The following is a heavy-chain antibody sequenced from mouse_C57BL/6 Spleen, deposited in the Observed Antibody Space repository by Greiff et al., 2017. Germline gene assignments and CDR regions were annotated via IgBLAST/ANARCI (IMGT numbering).Heavy chain of an antibody. CDR1: GYTFTSYD. Sequence: QVQLKESGPELVKPGASVKLSCKASGYTFTSYDINWVKQRPGQGLEWIGWIYPRDGSTKYNEKFKGKATLTVDTSSSTAYMELHSLTSEDSAVYFCARGYSNYLFAYWGQGTLVTVSA. V-gene: IGHV1-85*01. CDR3: ARGYSNYLFAY. CDR2: IYPRDGST. D-gene: IGHD2-5*01. J-gene: IGHJ3*01.